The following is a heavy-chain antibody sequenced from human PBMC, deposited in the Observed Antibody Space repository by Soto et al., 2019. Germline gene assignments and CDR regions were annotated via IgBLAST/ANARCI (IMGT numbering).Heavy chain of an antibody. Sequence: QITLKESGPTLVKPTQTLTLTCTFSGFSLSTRGVGVGWIRQPPGKALEWLALIYWYDDKRYSPSLKRRVTITKDTTKNQVVLTMTNMDPWDTATYYCALRRPNYDYVWGRPAYYFDYWGQGTLVTVSS. CDR1: GFSLSTRGVG. V-gene: IGHV2-5*01. J-gene: IGHJ4*02. CDR2: IYWYDDK. CDR3: ALRRPNYDYVWGRPAYYFDY. D-gene: IGHD3-16*01.